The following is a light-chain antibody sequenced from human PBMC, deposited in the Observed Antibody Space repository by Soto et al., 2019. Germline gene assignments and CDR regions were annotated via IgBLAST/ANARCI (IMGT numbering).Light chain of an antibody. CDR3: QQYNSWPRT. CDR1: QSVSSS. Sequence: EIVLTQSPATLSVSPGERATLSCRASQSVSSSRLAWYQQKPGQAPRLLIHGASTRATGVPARFSGSASGTEFTLTISRLQSEDFAVYYCQQYNSWPRTFGQGTRVEI. CDR2: GAS. J-gene: IGKJ1*01. V-gene: IGKV3-15*01.